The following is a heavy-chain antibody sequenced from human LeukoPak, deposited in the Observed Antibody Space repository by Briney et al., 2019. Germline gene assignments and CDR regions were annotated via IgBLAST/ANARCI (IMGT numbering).Heavy chain of an antibody. Sequence: APVKVSCKASGYTFTGYYMHWVRQAPGQGLEWMGWINPNSGGTNYAQKFQGRVTMTRDTSISTAYMELSRLRSDDTAVYYCARGFSSWKSYYFDYWGQGTLVTVSS. CDR3: ARGFSSWKSYYFDY. D-gene: IGHD6-13*01. V-gene: IGHV1-2*02. CDR2: INPNSGGT. J-gene: IGHJ4*02. CDR1: GYTFTGYY.